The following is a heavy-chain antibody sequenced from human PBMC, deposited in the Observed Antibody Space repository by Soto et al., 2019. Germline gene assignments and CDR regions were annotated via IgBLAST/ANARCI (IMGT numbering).Heavy chain of an antibody. CDR1: GGSVNSNSYY. CDR3: ARLVVGATTRFQH. J-gene: IGHJ1*01. CDR2: IYYSGST. D-gene: IGHD1-26*01. V-gene: IGHV4-39*01. Sequence: SETLSLTCTVSGGSVNSNSYYWGWIRQPPGKGLEWIGSIYYSGSTYYNPSLKSRVTIYVDTSKNQFSLKLSSVTAADTAVYYCARLVVGATTRFQHWGQGTLVTVSS.